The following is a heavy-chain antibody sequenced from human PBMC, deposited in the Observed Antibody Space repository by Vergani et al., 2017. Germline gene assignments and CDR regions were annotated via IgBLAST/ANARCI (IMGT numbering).Heavy chain of an antibody. V-gene: IGHV3-15*01. CDR2: IKNKNDGETT. J-gene: IGHJ6*02. Sequence: EVQLVESGGGLVKPGGSLRLSCAASGLNFRNAWMNWVRQTPGKGLEWVGRIKNKNDGETTDYAAPVKSRFSISRDDSRNIVFLQMNNLKTEDTAVYYCAXGDLGGQGTTVTVSS. D-gene: IGHD3-10*01. CDR1: GLNFRNAW. CDR3: AXGDL.